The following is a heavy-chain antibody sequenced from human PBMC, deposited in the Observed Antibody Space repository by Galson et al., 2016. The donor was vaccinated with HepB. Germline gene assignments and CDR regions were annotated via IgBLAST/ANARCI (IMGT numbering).Heavy chain of an antibody. CDR3: ANFNVNP. Sequence: SLRLSCAASGFAVSSNFLTWVRQAPGKGLEWVANINQDGSQKYYVDSVKGRFTISRDNAKNSLYLQMNSLTADDTAVYYCANFNVNPWGQGTLVTVSS. J-gene: IGHJ5*02. CDR2: INQDGSQK. D-gene: IGHD3-3*01. V-gene: IGHV3-7*03. CDR1: GFAVSSNF.